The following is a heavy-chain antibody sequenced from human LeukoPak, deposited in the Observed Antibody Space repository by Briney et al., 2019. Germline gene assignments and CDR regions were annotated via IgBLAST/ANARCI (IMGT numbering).Heavy chain of an antibody. V-gene: IGHV4-61*02. CDR3: ARARGYCSSTSCTYYYYYMDV. D-gene: IGHD2-2*01. Sequence: SETLSLTCTVSGGSLSSGSYYWSWIRQPAGKGLEWIGRIYTSGSTNYNPSLKSRVTISVDTSKNQFSLKLSSVTAADTAVYYCARARGYCSSTSCTYYYYYMDVWGKGTTVTVSS. CDR1: GGSLSSGSYY. J-gene: IGHJ6*03. CDR2: IYTSGST.